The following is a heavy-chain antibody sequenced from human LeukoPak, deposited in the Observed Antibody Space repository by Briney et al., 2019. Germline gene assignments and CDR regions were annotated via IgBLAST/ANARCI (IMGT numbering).Heavy chain of an antibody. CDR3: ARVRYYAFDI. CDR1: GFIFSSYY. Sequence: PGGSLRLSCAASGFIFSSYYIPWVRQAPGKGLEWVSSISGDSDYIYYADSVKGRFTISRDNAKNSLYLQTHSLRAEDTAVYYCARVRYYAFDIWGQGTMVTVSS. CDR2: ISGDSDYI. V-gene: IGHV3-21*01. J-gene: IGHJ3*02. D-gene: IGHD1-26*01.